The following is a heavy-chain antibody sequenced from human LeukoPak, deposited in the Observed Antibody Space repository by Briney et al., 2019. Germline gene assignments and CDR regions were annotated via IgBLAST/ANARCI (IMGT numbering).Heavy chain of an antibody. Sequence: GGSLRLSCAASGFTFSSYGMHWVRQAPGKGLEWVAVIWYDGSNKYYADSVKGRFTISRDNSKNTLYLQMNSLRAEDTAVYYCARDQAVYGSRIAAPAYWGQGALVTVSS. CDR1: GFTFSSYG. D-gene: IGHD6-13*01. CDR2: IWYDGSNK. CDR3: ARDQAVYGSRIAAPAY. J-gene: IGHJ4*02. V-gene: IGHV3-33*01.